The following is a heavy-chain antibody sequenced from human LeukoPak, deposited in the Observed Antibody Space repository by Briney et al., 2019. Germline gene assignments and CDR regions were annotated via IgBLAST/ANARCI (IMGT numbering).Heavy chain of an antibody. CDR2: IKQDGSEK. CDR3: AKGDYGGNWGAFDI. D-gene: IGHD4-23*01. V-gene: IGHV3-7*03. J-gene: IGHJ3*02. CDR1: GFTFSSYW. Sequence: GGSLRLSCAASGFTFSSYWMSWVRQAPGKGLEWVANIKQDGSEKYYVDSVKGRFTISRDNAKNSLYLQMNSLRAEDTAVYYCAKGDYGGNWGAFDIWGQGTMVTVSS.